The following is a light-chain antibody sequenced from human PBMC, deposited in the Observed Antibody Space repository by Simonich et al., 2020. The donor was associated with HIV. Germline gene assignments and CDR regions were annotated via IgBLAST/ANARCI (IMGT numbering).Light chain of an antibody. Sequence: EIVLTQSPGTLSLSPGERATLSCRASQSVSSSYLAWYQQKPGLAPRLLIYGASSRATGIPDRFRGSGSGTDFTLTISRLEPEDFAVYYCQQYGSSPPYTFGQGTKLEIK. CDR1: QSVSSSY. J-gene: IGKJ2*01. CDR2: GAS. CDR3: QQYGSSPPYT. V-gene: IGKV3-20*01.